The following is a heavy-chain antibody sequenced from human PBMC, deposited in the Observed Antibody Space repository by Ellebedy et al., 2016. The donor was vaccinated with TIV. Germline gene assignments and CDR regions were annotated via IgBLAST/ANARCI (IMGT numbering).Heavy chain of an antibody. D-gene: IGHD2-2*03. J-gene: IGHJ4*02. Sequence: PGGSLRLSCAASGFTFSSYWMHWVRQAPGKGLVWVSRTNSDGSSTSYADSVKGRFTISRDNAKSTLYLQMNSLRAEDTAVYYCARIGYCSSPSCNYYFDYWGQGTLVTVSS. CDR1: GFTFSSYW. CDR2: TNSDGSST. CDR3: ARIGYCSSPSCNYYFDY. V-gene: IGHV3-74*01.